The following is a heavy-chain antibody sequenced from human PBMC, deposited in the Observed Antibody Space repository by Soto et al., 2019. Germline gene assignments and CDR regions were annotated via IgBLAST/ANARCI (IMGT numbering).Heavy chain of an antibody. CDR2: INAGNGYT. Sequence: QVPLVQSGAEVKKPGASVKVSCKASGHTFTTYALHWVRQAPGQRLEWMGWINAGNGYTKHSQKFQGRVTITRNTSASTAYMELSSLTSEDTAVYYCARGVGSTGNLSPWGQGTLVTVSS. D-gene: IGHD2-2*01. CDR1: GHTFTTYA. CDR3: ARGVGSTGNLSP. V-gene: IGHV1-3*01. J-gene: IGHJ5*02.